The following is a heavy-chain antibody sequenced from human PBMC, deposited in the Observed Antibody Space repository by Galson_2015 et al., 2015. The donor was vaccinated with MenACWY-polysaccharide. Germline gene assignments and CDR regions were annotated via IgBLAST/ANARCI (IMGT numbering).Heavy chain of an antibody. CDR3: VSDRDWAFQI. D-gene: IGHD2-21*01. V-gene: IGHV3-30-3*01. CDR1: GFIFTNHA. Sequence: SLRLSCAVSGFIFTNHAMHWVRQAPGKGLEWVGVISYDGINKYYADSVKGRVTISRDDSKNTLFLQWNSLRDEDTAVYYCVSDRDWAFQIWGQGTMVTVSS. J-gene: IGHJ3*02. CDR2: ISYDGINK.